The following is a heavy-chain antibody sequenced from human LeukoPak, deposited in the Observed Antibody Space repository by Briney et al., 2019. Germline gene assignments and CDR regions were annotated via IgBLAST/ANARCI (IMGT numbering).Heavy chain of an antibody. CDR1: GFTFSSYA. D-gene: IGHD1-1*01. V-gene: IGHV3-23*01. J-gene: IGHJ4*02. Sequence: SGGSLRLSCAASGFTFSSYAMSWVRQAPGKGLEWVSGISGSGDNTYYADSVKGRFTISRDNSKNTLYLQMNSLRAEDTAVYYCAKGDWNGDYWGQGTLVTVSS. CDR3: AKGDWNGDY. CDR2: ISGSGDNT.